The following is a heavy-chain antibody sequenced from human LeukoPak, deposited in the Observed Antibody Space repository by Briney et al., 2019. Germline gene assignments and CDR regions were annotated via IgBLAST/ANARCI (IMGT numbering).Heavy chain of an antibody. CDR2: IRYDGSNK. D-gene: IGHD3-10*01. V-gene: IGHV3-30*02. CDR3: AKVGRGSSDAFDI. CDR1: GFTFSSYG. J-gene: IGHJ3*02. Sequence: GGSLRLSCAASGFTFSSYGMHWVRQAPGKGLEWVAFIRYDGSNKYYADSVKGRFTIARDNSKNTLYLQMNSLRAEDTAVYYCAKVGRGSSDAFDIWGQGTMVTVSS.